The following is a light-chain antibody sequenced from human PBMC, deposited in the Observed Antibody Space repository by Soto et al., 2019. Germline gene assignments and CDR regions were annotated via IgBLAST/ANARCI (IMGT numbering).Light chain of an antibody. CDR1: QSVSSSY. CDR2: GAS. CDR3: PVSGSPPWP. J-gene: IGKJ1*01. Sequence: EIVLKQSPATLSLSTGERATLSCRASQSVSSSYLAWYQQKPGQAPRLLIYGASSRATGIPDRFSGSGSGTDFTLTISRLEPEDFAVYCSPVSGSPPWPSCQGGMVDI. V-gene: IGKV3-20*01.